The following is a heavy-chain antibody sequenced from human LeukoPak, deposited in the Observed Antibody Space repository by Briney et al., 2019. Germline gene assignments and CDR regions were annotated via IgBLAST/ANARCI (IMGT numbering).Heavy chain of an antibody. J-gene: IGHJ4*02. D-gene: IGHD3-22*01. CDR2: IYYSGTT. V-gene: IGHV4-39*01. Sequence: SETLSLTCTVSGGSISSSSYYWDWIRQPPGKGLEWIGTIYYSGTTYYNPSLKSRLTISVDMSKSQFSLKLTSVTAADTAVYYCARHSQNSGYRFDYWGQGTLVTVSS. CDR1: GGSISSSSYY. CDR3: ARHSQNSGYRFDY.